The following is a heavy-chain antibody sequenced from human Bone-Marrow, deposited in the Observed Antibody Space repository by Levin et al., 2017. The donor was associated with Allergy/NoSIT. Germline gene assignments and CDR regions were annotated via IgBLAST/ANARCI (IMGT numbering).Heavy chain of an antibody. J-gene: IGHJ5*02. D-gene: IGHD5-18*01. CDR3: ARECGYSYACPPPS. CDR2: IFDSGNT. V-gene: IGHV4-30-4*01. CDR1: GASVSSGDYY. Sequence: SQTLSLTCTVSGASVSSGDYYWNWIRQPPGKGLEWIGYIFDSGNTFYNPSLWSRVTISVDTSKNQFSLKPSSVTAADTAVYYCARECGYSYACPPPSWGQGTLVTVSS.